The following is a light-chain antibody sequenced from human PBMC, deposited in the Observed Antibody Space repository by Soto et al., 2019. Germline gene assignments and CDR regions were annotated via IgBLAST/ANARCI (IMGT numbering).Light chain of an antibody. J-gene: IGLJ1*01. V-gene: IGLV2-14*01. CDR3: SSYTSISSPLYV. Sequence: QSALTQPASVPGSPGQSITISCTGTSSDVGGYNYVSWYQQYPGKAPKLMIYDVSYRPSGVSNRFSGSKSGNTASLTISGLQAEDEADYYCSSYTSISSPLYVFGTGTKLTVL. CDR1: SSDVGGYNY. CDR2: DVS.